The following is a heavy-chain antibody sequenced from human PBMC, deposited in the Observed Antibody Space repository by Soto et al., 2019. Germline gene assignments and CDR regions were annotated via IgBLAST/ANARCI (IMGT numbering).Heavy chain of an antibody. J-gene: IGHJ4*02. CDR2: INHSGST. CDR1: GGSISSGGYF. D-gene: IGHD2-8*02. Sequence: SETLSLTCAVSGGSISSGGYFWSWIRQPPGTGLEWIGEINHSGSTNYNPSLKSRVTISVDTSKNQFSLKLTSVTAADTAVYYCARDKITGLFDYWGQGTLVTVSS. CDR3: ARDKITGLFDY. V-gene: IGHV4-34*01.